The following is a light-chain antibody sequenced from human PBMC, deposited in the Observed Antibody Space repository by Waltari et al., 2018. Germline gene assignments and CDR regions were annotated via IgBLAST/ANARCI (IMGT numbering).Light chain of an antibody. CDR2: DVS. CDR1: SSDVGGYNY. J-gene: IGLJ2*01. V-gene: IGLV2-14*01. CDR3: SSYTSTDVV. Sequence: QSALTQPASVSGSPGQSITISCTGTSSDVGGYNYVSWYQQHPGKAPKLMIYDVSNRPAGVSNRCSGSKSGNTASLTSSGLQAEDEADYYCSSYTSTDVVFGGGTKLTVL.